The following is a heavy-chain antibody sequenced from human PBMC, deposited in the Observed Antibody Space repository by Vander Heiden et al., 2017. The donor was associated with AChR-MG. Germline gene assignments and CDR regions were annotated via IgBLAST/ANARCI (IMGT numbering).Heavy chain of an antibody. CDR2: IYSGGST. J-gene: IGHJ6*02. V-gene: IGHV3-53*01. CDR3: ARDLAYYGSGTAYYYYGMDV. D-gene: IGHD3-10*01. CDR1: GFTVSSHY. Sequence: EVQLVEPGGGLIQPGGSLRLPCAASGFTVSSHYIGWVRQARGKGLEWVSVIYSGGSTYYADSVKGRFTISRDNSKNTLYLQMNSLRAEDTAVYYCARDLAYYGSGTAYYYYGMDVWGQGTTVTVSS.